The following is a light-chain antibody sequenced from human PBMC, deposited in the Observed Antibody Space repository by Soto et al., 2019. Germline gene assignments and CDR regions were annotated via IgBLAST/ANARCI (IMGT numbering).Light chain of an antibody. V-gene: IGKV3-15*01. Sequence: EVEMTQSPATLSVSPGERATLSCRASQSVYSNLAWYQQKPGQAPRLVIYGACLRATGIPARFSGSGSGTDFTLTIDDLQSKDIAVYYCQQYDNWPWVTLGQGTKVDIK. CDR3: QQYDNWPWVT. CDR1: QSVYSN. CDR2: GAC. J-gene: IGKJ1*01.